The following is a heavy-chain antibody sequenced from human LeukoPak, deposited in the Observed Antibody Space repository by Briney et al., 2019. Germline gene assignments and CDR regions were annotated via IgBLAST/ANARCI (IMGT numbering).Heavy chain of an antibody. D-gene: IGHD5-24*01. V-gene: IGHV1-46*01. CDR1: GYTFTSYY. CDR2: INPSGGST. Sequence: ASVKVSXKASGYTFTSYYMHWVRQAPGQGLEWMGIINPSGGSTSYAQKFQGRVTMTRDTSTSTVYMELSSLRSEDTAVYYCARENVEMATGNAFDIWGQGTMVTVSS. CDR3: ARENVEMATGNAFDI. J-gene: IGHJ3*02.